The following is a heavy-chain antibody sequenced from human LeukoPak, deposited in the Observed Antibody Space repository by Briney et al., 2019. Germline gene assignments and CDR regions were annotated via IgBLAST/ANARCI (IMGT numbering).Heavy chain of an antibody. CDR3: ARLDAGGVRGKHYGMDV. V-gene: IGHV7-4-1*02. J-gene: IGHJ6*02. CDR1: GYTFTSYA. CDR2: INTNTGNP. Sequence: ASVKVSCKASGYTFTSYAMNWVRQAPGQGLEWMGWINTNTGNPTYAQGFTGRFVFSLDTSVSTAYLQISSLKAEDTAVYYCARLDAGGVRGKHYGMDVWGQGTTVTVSS. D-gene: IGHD3-10*01.